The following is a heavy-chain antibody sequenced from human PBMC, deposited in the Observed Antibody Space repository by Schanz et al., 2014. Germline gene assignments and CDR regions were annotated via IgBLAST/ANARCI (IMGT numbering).Heavy chain of an antibody. J-gene: IGHJ6*02. V-gene: IGHV3-21*01. CDR3: ARDHPHRGVTGYYNDV. CDR2: ISNGGGGYI. D-gene: IGHD3-9*01. Sequence: EVQLVESGGGLVQPGGSLRLSCAASGFTFSSYSMNWVRQAPGKGLQWVSTISNGGGGYISYADFVKGRFTISRDNARNTVSLQMNSLRADDTAVYYCARDHPHRGVTGYYNDVWGQGTSVTVSS. CDR1: GFTFSSYS.